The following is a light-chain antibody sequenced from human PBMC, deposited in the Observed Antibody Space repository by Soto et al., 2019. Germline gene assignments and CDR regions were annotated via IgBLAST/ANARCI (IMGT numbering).Light chain of an antibody. V-gene: IGKV2-30*02. CDR1: QSLVHTDGNTF. Sequence: DVVMTQSPLSLPVTLGQPASISCRSSQSLVHTDGNTFLSWFQHRPGQSPRRLIYKVSNRDSGVPDRFRGSGSGTDFTLKISRVEAEDVGVYYCMQGTHWPPTFGQGTRLKIK. J-gene: IGKJ5*01. CDR2: KVS. CDR3: MQGTHWPPT.